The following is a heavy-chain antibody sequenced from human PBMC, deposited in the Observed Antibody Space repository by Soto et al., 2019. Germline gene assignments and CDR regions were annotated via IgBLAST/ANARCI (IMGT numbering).Heavy chain of an antibody. CDR1: GYDFTTYG. CDR2: ISAHNGNT. V-gene: IGHV1-18*01. Sequence: QVHLVQSGAEVKKPGASVKVSCKGSGYDFTTYGITWVRQAPGQGLEWMAWISAHNGNTDSAQKLQGRVRVTRETSTSPAYMELRSLRSDDTAVYYCARGRYGDYWGQGALVTVSS. J-gene: IGHJ4*02. D-gene: IGHD1-1*01. CDR3: ARGRYGDY.